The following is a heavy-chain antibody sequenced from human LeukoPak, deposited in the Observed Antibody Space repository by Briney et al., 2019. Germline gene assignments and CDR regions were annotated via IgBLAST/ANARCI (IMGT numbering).Heavy chain of an antibody. CDR3: AGLGIDAFDI. D-gene: IGHD6-13*01. J-gene: IGHJ3*02. Sequence: PSETLSLTCTVSGGSISSYYWSWIRQPPGKGLEWIGYIYYSGSINYNPSLKSRVTISVDTSKNQFSLKLSSVTAADTAVYYCAGLGIDAFDIWGQGTMVTVSS. V-gene: IGHV4-59*01. CDR2: IYYSGSI. CDR1: GGSISSYY.